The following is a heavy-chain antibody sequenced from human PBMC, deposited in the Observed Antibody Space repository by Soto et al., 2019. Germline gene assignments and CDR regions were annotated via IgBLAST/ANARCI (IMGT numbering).Heavy chain of an antibody. Sequence: SETLSLTCTVSGCSISSGGYYWSWIRQHPGKGLEWIGYIYYSGSTYYNPSLKSRVTISVDTSKNQFSLKLSSVTAADTAVYYCAREGWGYSPERAFDIWGQGTMVTVSS. D-gene: IGHD5-18*01. J-gene: IGHJ3*02. CDR2: IYYSGST. V-gene: IGHV4-31*03. CDR3: AREGWGYSPERAFDI. CDR1: GCSISSGGYY.